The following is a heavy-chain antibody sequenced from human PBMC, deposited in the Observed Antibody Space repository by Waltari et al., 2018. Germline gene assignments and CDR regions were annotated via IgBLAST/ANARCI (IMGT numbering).Heavy chain of an antibody. CDR3: ARETNLRCFDY. J-gene: IGHJ4*02. CDR1: GGSISSYY. Sequence: QVQLQESGPGLVKPSETLSLTCTVSGGSISSYYWSWIRQPPGKGLEWIGYIYYSGSTNYNPSLKSRVTISVDTSKNQFSLKLSSVTAADTAVYYCARETNLRCFDYWGQGTLVTVSS. V-gene: IGHV4-59*01. CDR2: IYYSGST. D-gene: IGHD1-1*01.